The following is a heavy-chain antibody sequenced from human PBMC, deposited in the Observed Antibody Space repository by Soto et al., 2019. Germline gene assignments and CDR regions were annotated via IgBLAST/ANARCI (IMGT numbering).Heavy chain of an antibody. Sequence: VPLVQSGRGLVKAGRYLRLSCAAYGFTFDDYAMHWERQAPGKGMEWVSGISWTSGSIGYADSVKGRFTISRDNAKSSLYLQINSRIAEATALYYCAKDAYCSSTSCYGNCFDPWGHGTLVIVSA. CDR1: GFTFDDYA. CDR3: AKDAYCSSTSCYGNCFDP. CDR2: ISWTSGSI. D-gene: IGHD2-2*01. J-gene: IGHJ5*02. V-gene: IGHV3-9*01.